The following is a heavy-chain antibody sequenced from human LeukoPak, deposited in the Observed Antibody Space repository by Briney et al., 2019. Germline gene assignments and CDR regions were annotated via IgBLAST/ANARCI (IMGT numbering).Heavy chain of an antibody. D-gene: IGHD3-10*01. CDR1: GGSISSYY. CDR2: IYTSGST. J-gene: IGHJ6*03. CDR3: ARVWPRGYYMDV. V-gene: IGHV4-4*07. Sequence: SETLSLTCTVSGGSISSYYWSWVRQPVGKGLEWIGRIYTSGSTNYNPSLKSRVTMSVDTSKNQFSLKLSSVTAADTAVYYCARVWPRGYYMDVWGKGTTVTVSS.